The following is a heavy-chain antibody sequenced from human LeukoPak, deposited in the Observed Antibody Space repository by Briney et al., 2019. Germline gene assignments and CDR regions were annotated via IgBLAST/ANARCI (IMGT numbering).Heavy chain of an antibody. V-gene: IGHV4-39*01. J-gene: IGHJ3*02. CDR2: IYYSGST. Sequence: SETLSLTCTVSGGSISSSSYYWGWIRQPPGKGLEWIGSIYYSGSTYYNPSLKSRVTISVDTSKNQFSLKLSSVTAADTAVYYCARLRRILTVTTVSAFDIWGQGTMVTVSS. CDR1: GGSISSSSYY. CDR3: ARLRRILTVTTVSAFDI. D-gene: IGHD4-17*01.